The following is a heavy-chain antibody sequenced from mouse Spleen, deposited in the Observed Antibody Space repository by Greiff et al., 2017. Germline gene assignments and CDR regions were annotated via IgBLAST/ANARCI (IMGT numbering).Heavy chain of an antibody. D-gene: IGHD2-2*01. V-gene: IGHV5-16*01. J-gene: IGHJ3*01. Sequence: EVKLMESEGGLVQPGSSMKLSCTASGFTFSDYYMAWVRQVPEKGLEWVANINYDGSSTYYLDSLKSRFIISRDNAKNILYLQMSSLKSEDTATYYCARDDGYDGRPWFAYWGQGTLVTVSA. CDR1: GFTFSDYY. CDR2: INYDGSST. CDR3: ARDDGYDGRPWFAY.